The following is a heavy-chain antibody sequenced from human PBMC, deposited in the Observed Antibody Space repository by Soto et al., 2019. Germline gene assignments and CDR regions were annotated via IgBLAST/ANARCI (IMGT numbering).Heavy chain of an antibody. CDR2: INPNSGGT. D-gene: IGHD2-8*01. CDR3: ARGGIVLMVYAIENWFDP. Sequence: ASVKVSCKASGYTFTGYYMHWVRQAPGQGLEWMGWINPNSGGTNYAQKFQGWVTMTRDTSISTAYMELSRLRSDDTAVYYCARGGIVLMVYAIENWFDPWGQGTLVTVSS. J-gene: IGHJ5*02. CDR1: GYTFTGYY. V-gene: IGHV1-2*04.